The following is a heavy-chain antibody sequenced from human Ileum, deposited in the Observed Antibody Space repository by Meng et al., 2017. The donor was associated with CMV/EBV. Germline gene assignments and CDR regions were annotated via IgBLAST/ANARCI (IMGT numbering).Heavy chain of an antibody. J-gene: IGHJ5*02. D-gene: IGHD2-2*01. CDR3: ARVPGATAS. Sequence: LSCAASGFTFSGYSMNWVRQAPGKGLEWVSSISNSGNEIHYADSVRGRFTISRDNAKSSLYLQMNSLRAEETAVYYCARVPGATASWGQGTLVTVSS. V-gene: IGHV3-21*06. CDR2: ISNSGNEI. CDR1: GFTFSGYS.